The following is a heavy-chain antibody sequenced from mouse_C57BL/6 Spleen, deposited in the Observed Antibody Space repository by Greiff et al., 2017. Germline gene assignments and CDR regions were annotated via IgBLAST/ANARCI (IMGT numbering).Heavy chain of an antibody. Sequence: VQLQQPGAELVRPGTSVKLSCKASGYTFTSYWMHWVKQRPGQGLEWIGVIDPSDSYTNYNQKFKGKATLTVDTSSSTAYMQLSSLTSEDSAVYYCAGGSGSYYFDYWGQGTTLTVSS. CDR1: GYTFTSYW. CDR2: IDPSDSYT. CDR3: AGGSGSYYFDY. D-gene: IGHD3-2*02. J-gene: IGHJ2*01. V-gene: IGHV1-59*01.